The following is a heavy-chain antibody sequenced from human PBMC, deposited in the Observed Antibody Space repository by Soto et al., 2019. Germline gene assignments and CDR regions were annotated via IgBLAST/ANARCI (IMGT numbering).Heavy chain of an antibody. D-gene: IGHD6-6*01. J-gene: IGHJ5*02. V-gene: IGHV3-9*01. CDR3: ARFDYSRSSKWLDP. CDR2: ISWNSGNI. CDR1: GFRFDDFA. Sequence: LRLSCAASGFRFDDFAMHWVRQAPGKGLEWVSGISWNSGNIGYADSVKGRFTTSRDNAKNSLYLQMNSLRPEDTALYYCARFDYSRSSKWLDPWGQGTLVTVSS.